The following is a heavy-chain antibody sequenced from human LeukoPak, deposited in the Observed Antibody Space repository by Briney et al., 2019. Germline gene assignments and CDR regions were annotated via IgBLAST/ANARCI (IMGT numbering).Heavy chain of an antibody. CDR1: GGSISNNSYY. Sequence: SETLSLTCTVSGGSISNNSYYWGWIRQPPGKGLEWIGSLYYSGSTYYNPSLKSRVTISVDTSKNQFSLMLSSVTAADTAVYYCARPDLYSSSWYRAFDIWGQGTMVTVSS. CDR3: ARPDLYSSSWYRAFDI. V-gene: IGHV4-39*01. J-gene: IGHJ3*02. CDR2: LYYSGST. D-gene: IGHD6-13*01.